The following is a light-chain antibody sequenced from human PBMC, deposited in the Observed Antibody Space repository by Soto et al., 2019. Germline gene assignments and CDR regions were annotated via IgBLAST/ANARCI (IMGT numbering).Light chain of an antibody. CDR2: SYD. Sequence: QSLLTQPPSASGTPGQRVTISCSTSSSNIGGNTVNWYQQVPGTAPKLLIYSYDQRPSGVPDRFSGSKSGTSASLAISGLQSEDEGDYYFAAWDARLNGYVFGTGTKVTV. V-gene: IGLV1-44*01. CDR1: SSNIGGNT. CDR3: AAWDARLNGYV. J-gene: IGLJ1*01.